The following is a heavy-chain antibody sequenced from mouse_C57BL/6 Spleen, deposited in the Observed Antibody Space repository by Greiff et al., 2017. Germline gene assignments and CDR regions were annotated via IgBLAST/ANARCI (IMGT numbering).Heavy chain of an antibody. V-gene: IGHV1-69*01. J-gene: IGHJ2*01. D-gene: IGHD1-1*01. CDR1: GYTFTSYW. Sequence: VQLQQSGPELVKPGASVKLSCKASGYTFTSYWMHWVKQRPGQGLEWIGEIDPSDSYTNYNQKFKGKSTLTVDKSSSTAYMQLSSLTSEDSAVYYCARGSVVAPFDYWGQGTTLTVSS. CDR2: IDPSDSYT. CDR3: ARGSVVAPFDY.